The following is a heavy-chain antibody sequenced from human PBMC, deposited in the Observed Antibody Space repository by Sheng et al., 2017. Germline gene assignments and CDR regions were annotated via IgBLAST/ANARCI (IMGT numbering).Heavy chain of an antibody. J-gene: IGHJ4*02. CDR3: ARDSPGQVGATTT. Sequence: QVQLVESGGGVVQPGRSLRLSCAASGLIFSSYPMHWVRQAPGKGLEWVAFISYDGSNKYYADSVKGRFTISRDNSKNTLSLQMNSLRREDTAVYHCARDSPGQVGATTTWGQGTLVTVSS. V-gene: IGHV3-30*04. CDR1: GLIFSSYP. D-gene: IGHD1-26*01. CDR2: ISYDGSNK.